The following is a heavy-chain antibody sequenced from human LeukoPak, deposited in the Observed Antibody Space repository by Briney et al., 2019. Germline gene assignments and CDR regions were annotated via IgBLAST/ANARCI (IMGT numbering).Heavy chain of an antibody. D-gene: IGHD3-10*01. CDR3: ARGSRGVLWFGDSSPTQRNWFDP. CDR2: INPSGGST. CDR1: GYTFTSYY. Sequence: ASVKVSCKASGYTFTSYYMHWVRQAPGQGLEWMGIINPSGGSTSYAQKFQGRVTMTRDMSTSTVYMELSSLRAEDTAVYYCARGSRGVLWFGDSSPTQRNWFDPWGQGTLVTVSS. J-gene: IGHJ5*02. V-gene: IGHV1-46*01.